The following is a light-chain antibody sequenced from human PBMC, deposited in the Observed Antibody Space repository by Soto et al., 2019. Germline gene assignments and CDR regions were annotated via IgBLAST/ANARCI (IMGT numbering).Light chain of an antibody. CDR1: QSVTSSY. CDR2: GAS. V-gene: IGKV3-20*01. J-gene: IGKJ4*01. Sequence: EIVLTQSPGTLSLSPGERATLSCRASQSVTSSYLAWYQQKHGQAPRLLIYGASSRATGIPDRFSGSGSGTDFTLTISRLEREDFAVYYCQQYGSSPAFGGGTKVEIK. CDR3: QQYGSSPA.